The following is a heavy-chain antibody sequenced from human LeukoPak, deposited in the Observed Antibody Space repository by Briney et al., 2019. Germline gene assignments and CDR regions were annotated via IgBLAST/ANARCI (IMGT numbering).Heavy chain of an antibody. D-gene: IGHD5-18*01. CDR1: GFTFDDYT. V-gene: IGHV3-43*01. J-gene: IGHJ4*02. Sequence: PGGSLRLSCVASGFTFDDYTMHWVRQAPGKGLQWVSLINWDGGSTYYDASVKGRFTVSRDNSKNSLYLQIESRRTGDASFYYCGAGDEDSPMNFYHWGQGTLVTVSS. CDR2: INWDGGST. CDR3: GAGDEDSPMNFYH.